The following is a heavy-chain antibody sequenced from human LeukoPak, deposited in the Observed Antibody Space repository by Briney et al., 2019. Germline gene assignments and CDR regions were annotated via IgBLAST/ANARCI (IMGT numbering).Heavy chain of an antibody. J-gene: IGHJ5*02. V-gene: IGHV3-74*01. CDR3: ARHGYRSGYGWFDP. Sequence: PGGSLRLSCAASGFTFSSYWMHWVRQAPGKGLVWVSRINSDGSSTSYADSVKGRFTISRDNAKNTLYLQMNSLRAEDTAVYYCARHGYRSGYGWFDPWGQGTLVTVSS. CDR1: GFTFSSYW. D-gene: IGHD5-18*01. CDR2: INSDGSST.